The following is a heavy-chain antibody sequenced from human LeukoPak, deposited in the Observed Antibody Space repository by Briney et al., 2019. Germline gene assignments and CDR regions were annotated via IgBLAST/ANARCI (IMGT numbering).Heavy chain of an antibody. J-gene: IGHJ4*02. D-gene: IGHD1-26*01. CDR2: ISGSGGST. CDR3: AKGTYSGSYFIYFDY. Sequence: TGGSLRLSCAASGFTFSSYAMSWVRQAPGKGLEWVSAISGSGGSTYYADSVKGRFTISSDNSKNTLYLQMNSLRAEDTAVYYCAKGTYSGSYFIYFDYWGQGTLVTVSS. V-gene: IGHV3-23*01. CDR1: GFTFSSYA.